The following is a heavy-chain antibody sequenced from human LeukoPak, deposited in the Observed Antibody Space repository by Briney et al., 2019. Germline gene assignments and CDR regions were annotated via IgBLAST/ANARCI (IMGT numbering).Heavy chain of an antibody. CDR2: IITNTGNP. V-gene: IGHV7-4-1*02. Sequence: ASVKVSCKASGYTFTNYAMNWVRQAPGQGLEWMGWIITNTGNPTYAQGFTGRFVFSLDTSVSTAYLQISSLKAEDTAVYYCGYSGYDEGYYYYGMDVWGQGTTVTVSS. D-gene: IGHD5-12*01. CDR3: GYSGYDEGYYYYGMDV. CDR1: GYTFTNYA. J-gene: IGHJ6*02.